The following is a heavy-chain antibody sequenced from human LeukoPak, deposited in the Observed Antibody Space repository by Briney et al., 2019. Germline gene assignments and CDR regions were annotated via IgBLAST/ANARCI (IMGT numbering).Heavy chain of an antibody. J-gene: IGHJ4*02. CDR1: GFIFSSYS. V-gene: IGHV3-21*04. CDR3: ARDSYSGSYSYFDY. CDR2: ISSSSTYI. Sequence: GGSLRLSCAASGFIFSSYSMNWVRQAPGKGLEWVSSISSSSTYIYYADSVKGRFTISRDNAKNSLYLQMNSLRAEDTALYYCARDSYSGSYSYFDYWGQGALVTVSS. D-gene: IGHD1-26*01.